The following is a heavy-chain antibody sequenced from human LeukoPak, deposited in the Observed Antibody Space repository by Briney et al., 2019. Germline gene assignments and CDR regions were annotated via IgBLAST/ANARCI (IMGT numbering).Heavy chain of an antibody. Sequence: ASVKVSCKVSGYSLTELSIHWVRQAPGKGLEWVGGVDPEEDETLYAQKFQGRVTVTEDTSTDTAYMELTSLRSEDTAIYYCATDPLSYAYFVYWGQGTLVTVSS. D-gene: IGHD5-18*01. V-gene: IGHV1-24*01. J-gene: IGHJ4*02. CDR2: VDPEEDET. CDR3: ATDPLSYAYFVY. CDR1: GYSLTELS.